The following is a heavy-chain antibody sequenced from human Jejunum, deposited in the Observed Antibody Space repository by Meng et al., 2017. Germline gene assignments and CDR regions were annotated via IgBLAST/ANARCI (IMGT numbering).Heavy chain of an antibody. D-gene: IGHD1-26*01. CDR1: GDSVSSNSAG. Sequence: QIQLQQSGPGLVKPSQTLSPTCAISGDSVSSNSAGWNWIRQSPSRGLEWLGRTNYRSKWYIDYAVSVKSRITINPDTSKNQFSLHLNSVTPEDTAVYYCAGGGLVRSTRGYFDYWGQGTLVTVSS. V-gene: IGHV6-1*01. J-gene: IGHJ4*02. CDR3: AGGGLVRSTRGYFDY. CDR2: TNYRSKWYI.